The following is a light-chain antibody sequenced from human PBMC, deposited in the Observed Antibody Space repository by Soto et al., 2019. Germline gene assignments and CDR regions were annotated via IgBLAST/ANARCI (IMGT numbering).Light chain of an antibody. CDR1: RSVSSTY. J-gene: IGKJ1*01. CDR2: GVS. V-gene: IGKV3-20*01. Sequence: VSSQSAGTVSLSPGERATLSCRASRSVSSTYLAWYQQKPGQAPRLLLYGVSSRATGIPDRFSGSGSGTDFTLTITRLEPEDFAMYYCQQYGSSRWTFAQGTKVDIK. CDR3: QQYGSSRWT.